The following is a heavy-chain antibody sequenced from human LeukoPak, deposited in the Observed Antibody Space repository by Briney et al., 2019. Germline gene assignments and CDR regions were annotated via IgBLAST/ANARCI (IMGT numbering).Heavy chain of an antibody. Sequence: PGGSLRLSCAASGFTFSSYSMNWVRQAPGKGLEWVSYISSSSSSIYYADSVKGRFTISRDNSKNTLYLQMNSLRAEDTAVYYCARENYYDSSGSIDYWGQGTLVTVSS. D-gene: IGHD3-22*01. J-gene: IGHJ4*02. CDR1: GFTFSSYS. CDR3: ARENYYDSSGSIDY. V-gene: IGHV3-48*01. CDR2: ISSSSSSI.